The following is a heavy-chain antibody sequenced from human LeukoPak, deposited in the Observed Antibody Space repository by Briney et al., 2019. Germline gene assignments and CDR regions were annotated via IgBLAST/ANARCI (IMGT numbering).Heavy chain of an antibody. D-gene: IGHD1-26*01. CDR1: GGSISSGGYY. Sequence: SETLSLTCTVSGGSISSGGYYWSWIRQPPGKGLEWIRYIYHSGSTYYNPSLKSRVTISVDRSKNQFSLKLSSVTAADTAVYYCARGGQGGHPLSPWGQGTLVTVSS. CDR2: IYHSGST. J-gene: IGHJ5*02. V-gene: IGHV4-30-2*01. CDR3: ARGGQGGHPLSP.